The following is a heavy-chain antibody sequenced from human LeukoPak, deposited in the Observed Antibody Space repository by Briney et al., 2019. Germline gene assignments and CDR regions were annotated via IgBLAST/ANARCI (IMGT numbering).Heavy chain of an antibody. CDR2: ISPLLGAS. D-gene: IGHD3-9*01. Sequence: SVKVSCKASGGTFSDHITFWVRQAPGQGLEWMGGISPLLGASDHIQKFQDRVTITADESASTAYMELSNLTSADTAVYYCATYDILTGFEYWGQGTLVTVSS. J-gene: IGHJ4*02. V-gene: IGHV1-69*16. CDR1: GGTFSDHI. CDR3: ATYDILTGFEY.